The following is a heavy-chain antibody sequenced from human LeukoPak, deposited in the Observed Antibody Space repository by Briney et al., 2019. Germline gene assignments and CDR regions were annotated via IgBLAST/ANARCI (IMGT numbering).Heavy chain of an antibody. CDR1: GGSISGYY. J-gene: IGHJ5*02. D-gene: IGHD6-13*01. CDR2: IHTSVST. CDR3: ARHTVSWYHFGP. V-gene: IGHV4-4*09. Sequence: SETLSLTCTVSGGSISGYYWSWIRQPPGKGLEWIGYIHTSVSTKYNPSPKSRVTISVDTSKNQFSLKLTSVTAADTAVYYCARHTVSWYHFGPWGQGTLVTVSS.